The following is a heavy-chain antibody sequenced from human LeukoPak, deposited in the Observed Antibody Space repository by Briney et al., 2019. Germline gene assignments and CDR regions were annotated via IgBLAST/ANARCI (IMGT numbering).Heavy chain of an antibody. J-gene: IGHJ6*04. V-gene: IGHV3-21*01. D-gene: IGHD3-10*02. CDR2: ISSSSSYI. CDR3: AELGITMIGGV. Sequence: GGSLRLSCAASGFTFSSYSMNWVRQAPGKGLEWVSSISSSSSYIYYVDSVKGRFTISRDNAKNSLYLQMNSLRAEDTAVYYCAELGITMIGGVWGKGTTVTISS. CDR1: GFTFSSYS.